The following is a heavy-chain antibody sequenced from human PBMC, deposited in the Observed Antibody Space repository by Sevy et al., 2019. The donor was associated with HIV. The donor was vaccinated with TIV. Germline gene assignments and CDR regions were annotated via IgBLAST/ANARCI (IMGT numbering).Heavy chain of an antibody. CDR3: ARQMHYYDSAGYYLWDY. CDR2: IYYTGST. D-gene: IGHD3-22*01. V-gene: IGHV4-39*01. J-gene: IGHJ4*02. Sequence: SETLSLTCTVSGGSISSSNYYWGWIRQPPGKGLEWIANIYYTGSTYYNPSLKSRVTIFADTSKNQFSLKLSSVTAADTAVYYCARQMHYYDSAGYYLWDYWGQGTLVTVSS. CDR1: GGSISSSNYY.